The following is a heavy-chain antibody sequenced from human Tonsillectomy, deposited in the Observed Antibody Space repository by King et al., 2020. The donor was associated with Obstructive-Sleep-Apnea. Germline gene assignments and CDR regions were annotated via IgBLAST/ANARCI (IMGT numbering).Heavy chain of an antibody. CDR3: ARDIVVVVAATGGGDYYYYGMDV. Sequence: VQLVESGAEVKKPGASVKVSCKASGYTFTSYYMHWVRQAPGQGLEWMGIINPSGGSTSYAQKIQGRVTMTRDTSTSPVYMGLSSLRSEDTAVYYCARDIVVVVAATGGGDYYYYGMDVWGQGTTVTVSS. V-gene: IGHV1-46*03. D-gene: IGHD2-15*01. CDR1: GYTFTSYY. CDR2: INPSGGST. J-gene: IGHJ6*02.